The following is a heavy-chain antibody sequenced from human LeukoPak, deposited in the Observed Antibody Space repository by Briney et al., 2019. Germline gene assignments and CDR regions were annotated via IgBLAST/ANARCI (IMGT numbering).Heavy chain of an antibody. D-gene: IGHD2-2*01. Sequence: TSETLSLTCTVSGGSISSYYWSWIRQPAGKGLEWIGRIYTRGSTNYNPSLKSRVTMSVDTSKNQFSLKLSSVTAADTAVYYCARVPVPAAIGWFDPWGQGTLVTVSS. CDR3: ARVPVPAAIGWFDP. V-gene: IGHV4-4*07. CDR2: IYTRGST. J-gene: IGHJ5*02. CDR1: GGSISSYY.